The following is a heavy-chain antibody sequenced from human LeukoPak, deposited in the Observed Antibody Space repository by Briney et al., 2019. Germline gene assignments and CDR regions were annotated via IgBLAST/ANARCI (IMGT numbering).Heavy chain of an antibody. CDR1: GGSITSRNYY. CDR3: ARLDYYDSSGLIDY. D-gene: IGHD3-22*01. J-gene: IGHJ4*02. CDR2: IYGSGST. V-gene: IGHV4-39*01. Sequence: PSETLSLTCTVSGGSITSRNYYWGWIRQPPGRGQEWIGTIYGSGSTYYNPSLKSRVTISVDASKNQFPLKLNSVTAADTAVYYCARLDYYDSSGLIDYWGQGTLVIVSS.